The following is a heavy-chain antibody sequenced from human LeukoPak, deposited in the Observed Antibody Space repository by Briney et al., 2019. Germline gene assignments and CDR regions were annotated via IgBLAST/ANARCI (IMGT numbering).Heavy chain of an antibody. D-gene: IGHD2-15*01. V-gene: IGHV4-39*07. CDR1: GGSISSSSYY. CDR3: ARAEIVATSWFDP. CDR2: IYYSGST. J-gene: IGHJ5*02. Sequence: SETLSLTCTVSGGSISSSSYYWGWIRQPPGKGLEWIGSIYYSGSTYYNPSLKSRVTISVDTSKNQFSLKLSSVTAADTAVYYCARAEIVATSWFDPWGQGTLVTVSS.